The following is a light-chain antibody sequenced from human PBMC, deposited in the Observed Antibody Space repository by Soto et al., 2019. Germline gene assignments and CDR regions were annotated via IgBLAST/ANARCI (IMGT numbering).Light chain of an antibody. CDR3: SSYAGTNRV. J-gene: IGLJ1*01. CDR1: SSDVGANNY. V-gene: IGLV2-8*01. CDR2: EVT. Sequence: QSALTQPPSASGSPGQSVTISCTGTSSDVGANNYVSWYQQHPGKAPKLMIYEVTKRPSGVPDRFSGSKSGNTASLTVSGRQAEDEADYYFSSYAGTNRVFGTGTKVTVL.